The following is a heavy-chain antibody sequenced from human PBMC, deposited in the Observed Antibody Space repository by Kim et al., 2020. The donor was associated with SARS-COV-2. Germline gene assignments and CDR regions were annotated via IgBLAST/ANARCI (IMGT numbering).Heavy chain of an antibody. CDR1: GGSISSSSYY. CDR2: IYYSGST. D-gene: IGHD6-13*01. J-gene: IGHJ2*01. CDR3: ASYVSDGNMPYSSSWY. Sequence: SETLSLTCTVSGGSISSSSYYWGWIRQPPGKGLEWIGSIYYSGSTYYNPSLKSRVTISVDTSKNQFSLKLSSVTAADTAVYYCASYVSDGNMPYSSSWY. V-gene: IGHV4-39*01.